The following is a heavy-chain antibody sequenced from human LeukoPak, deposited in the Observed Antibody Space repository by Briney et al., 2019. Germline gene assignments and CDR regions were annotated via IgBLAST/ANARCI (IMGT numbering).Heavy chain of an antibody. Sequence: GGSLRLSCAASGFTFSSYSMNWVRQAPGKGLEWVSSISSSSSYIYYADSVKCRFTISRDNAKNSLYLQMNSLRADDTATYYCARGATDTTRWFDPWGQGTLVTVSS. CDR1: GFTFSSYS. CDR2: ISSSSSYI. CDR3: ARGATDTTRWFDP. D-gene: IGHD1-7*01. J-gene: IGHJ5*02. V-gene: IGHV3-21*01.